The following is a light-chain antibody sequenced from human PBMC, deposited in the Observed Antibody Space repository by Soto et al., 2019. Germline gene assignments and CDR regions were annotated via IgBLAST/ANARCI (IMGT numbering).Light chain of an antibody. CDR3: QQYNSFWT. Sequence: TQSPGTLSASVGDRVTITCRASQSISSWLAWYQQKPGKAPRLLIYDASYLERGVPSRFSGSGSGTEFTLTISDLQPDDLATYYCQQYNSFWTFGQGTKVEI. CDR2: DAS. J-gene: IGKJ1*01. V-gene: IGKV1-5*01. CDR1: QSISSW.